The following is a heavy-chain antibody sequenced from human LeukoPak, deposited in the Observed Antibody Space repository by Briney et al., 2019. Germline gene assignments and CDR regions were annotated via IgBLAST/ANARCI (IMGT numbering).Heavy chain of an antibody. D-gene: IGHD3-22*01. CDR1: GGSISNNNYS. J-gene: IGHJ4*02. CDR2: IAYSGTT. CDR3: VRQWFF. Sequence: SETLSLTCTVSGGSISNNNYSWGWIRQPPGKGLEWVGSIAYSGTTYYNPSLKSRVAISVDTSKNQFSLKLTSVTAADTAIYYCVRQWFFWGQGTLVTVSS. V-gene: IGHV4-39*01.